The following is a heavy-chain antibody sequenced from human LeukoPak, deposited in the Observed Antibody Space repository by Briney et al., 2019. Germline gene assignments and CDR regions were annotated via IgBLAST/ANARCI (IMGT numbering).Heavy chain of an antibody. Sequence: SETLSLTCTVSGGSISSDNYYWGWIRQPPGKGLEWIGNFFYSGSTYYSPSLKSRVTISVDTSKNQFSLKLSSVTAADTAVYYCARGYSYGYTLDYWGQGTLVTVSS. CDR1: GGSISSDNYY. CDR2: FFYSGST. V-gene: IGHV4-39*07. CDR3: ARGYSYGYTLDY. J-gene: IGHJ4*02. D-gene: IGHD5-18*01.